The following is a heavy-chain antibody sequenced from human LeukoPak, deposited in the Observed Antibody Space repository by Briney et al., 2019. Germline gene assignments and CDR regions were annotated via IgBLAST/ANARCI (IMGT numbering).Heavy chain of an antibody. V-gene: IGHV4-39*01. D-gene: IGHD1-26*01. Sequence: SQTLSLTCTVSGGSISSSSYYWGWIRQPPGKGLERVGSIYYSGSTYYNPSLKSRVTISVDTSKNQYSLKLSSVTAADTAVYYCARPIVGATVNYYMDVWGKGTTVTVSS. CDR1: GGSISSSSYY. J-gene: IGHJ6*03. CDR3: ARPIVGATVNYYMDV. CDR2: IYYSGST.